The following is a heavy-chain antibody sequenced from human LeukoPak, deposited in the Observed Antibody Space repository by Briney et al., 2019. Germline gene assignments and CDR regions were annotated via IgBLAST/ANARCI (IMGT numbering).Heavy chain of an antibody. CDR2: FDPKDGET. Sequence: ASVKFSCKVSGYTLTELSMHWVRQAPGKGLEWMGGFDPKDGETIYAQKFQGRVTMTEDTSTDTAYMELSSLRSEDTAVYYCASNGRAKDIAAAWYIGYWGQGTLVTVSS. J-gene: IGHJ4*02. CDR1: GYTLTELS. V-gene: IGHV1-24*01. CDR3: ASNGRAKDIAAAWYIGY. D-gene: IGHD6-13*01.